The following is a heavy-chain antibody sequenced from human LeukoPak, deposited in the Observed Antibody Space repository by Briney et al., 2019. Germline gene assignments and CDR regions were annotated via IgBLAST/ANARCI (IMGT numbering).Heavy chain of an antibody. CDR2: ISAYNGNT. Sequence: ASVKVSCKASGYTFTSYGISWVRQAPGQGLEWMGWISAYNGNTNYAQKLQGRVTMTTDTSTSTAYMELRSLRSDDTAVYYCARDYYDYVWGSYRELDYWGQGTLVTVSS. CDR3: ARDYYDYVWGSYRELDY. V-gene: IGHV1-18*01. D-gene: IGHD3-16*02. J-gene: IGHJ4*02. CDR1: GYTFTSYG.